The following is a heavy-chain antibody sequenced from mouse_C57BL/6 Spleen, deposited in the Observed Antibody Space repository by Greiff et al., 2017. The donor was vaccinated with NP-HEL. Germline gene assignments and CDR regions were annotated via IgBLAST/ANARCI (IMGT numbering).Heavy chain of an antibody. CDR3: AIYYGSSHAWFAY. Sequence: VQLQQSGAELVRPGTSVKVSCKASGYAFTNYLIEWVKQRPGQGLEWIGEIDPSDSYTNYNQKFKGKATLTVDTSSSTAYMQLSSLTSEDSAVYYCAIYYGSSHAWFAYWGQGTLVTVSA. CDR2: IDPSDSYT. D-gene: IGHD1-1*01. CDR1: GYAFTNYL. V-gene: IGHV1-50*01. J-gene: IGHJ3*01.